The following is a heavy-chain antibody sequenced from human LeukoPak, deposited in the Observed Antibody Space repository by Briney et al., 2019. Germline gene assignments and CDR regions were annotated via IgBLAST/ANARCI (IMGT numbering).Heavy chain of an antibody. CDR3: TRTHIAQYDFWTASL. CDR2: ISSISTYT. J-gene: IGHJ4*02. CDR1: GFTFSSYW. D-gene: IGHD3-3*01. V-gene: IGHV3-21*01. Sequence: GGSLRLSCAASGFTFSSYWMHWVRQAPGKGPEWVSSISSISTYTHYADSVKGRFTISRDNAKNSLYLQMNSLRAEDTAVYYCTRTHIAQYDFWTASLWGQGTLVTVSS.